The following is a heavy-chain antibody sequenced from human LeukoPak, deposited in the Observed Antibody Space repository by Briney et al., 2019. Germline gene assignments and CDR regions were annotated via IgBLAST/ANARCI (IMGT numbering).Heavy chain of an antibody. Sequence: GSSVNVSRKASGGTFSGYAISWVRQAPGQGHEWMGGLIPIFGTANYAQKFQGRVTITTDESTSTAYMELSSLRSEETAVYYCASGSYDILTGYNPPFDYWGQGTLVTVSS. D-gene: IGHD3-9*01. CDR1: GGTFSGYA. V-gene: IGHV1-69*05. CDR3: ASGSYDILTGYNPPFDY. CDR2: LIPIFGTA. J-gene: IGHJ4*02.